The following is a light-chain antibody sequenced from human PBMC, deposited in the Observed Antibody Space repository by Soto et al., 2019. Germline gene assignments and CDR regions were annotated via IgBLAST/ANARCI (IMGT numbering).Light chain of an antibody. CDR3: QQSDTSPCP. V-gene: IGKV3-20*01. CDR2: GAS. CDR1: QPINSSY. Sequence: EIVLTQSPGTLSLSPGEAGTLSCRASQPINSSYLAWYQQRPGQAPRLLMYGASNRATGVPDRFSGRRSGTDFTLTITRLEPEDFAVYYCQQSDTSPCPFGPGTKVDV. J-gene: IGKJ3*01.